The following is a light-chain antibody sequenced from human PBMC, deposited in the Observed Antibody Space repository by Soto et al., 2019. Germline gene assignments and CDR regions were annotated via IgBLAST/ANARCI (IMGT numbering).Light chain of an antibody. J-gene: IGKJ1*01. CDR2: GAS. Sequence: EIVMTQSPATLSVSPGERATLSCRASQSVSSNLAWYQQKPDQAPRLLIYGASTRATGMPARFSGSESGTEFPLTISSLQSEEFAVCYCQQYNNWPPWTFGQGTKVDI. V-gene: IGKV3-15*01. CDR3: QQYNNWPPWT. CDR1: QSVSSN.